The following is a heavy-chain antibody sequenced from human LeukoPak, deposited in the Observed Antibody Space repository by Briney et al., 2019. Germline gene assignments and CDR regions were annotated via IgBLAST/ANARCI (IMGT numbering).Heavy chain of an antibody. D-gene: IGHD2-2*02. CDR2: INPNSGGT. CDR1: GYTFTGYY. V-gene: IGHV1-2*02. Sequence: GSVKVSCKAPGYTFTGYYMHRVRQAPGQGLEWMGWINPNSGGTNYAQKFQGRVTMTRDTSISTAYMELSRLRSDDTAVYYCARDRLVVVPAAIRGNYMDVWGKGTTVTVSS. J-gene: IGHJ6*03. CDR3: ARDRLVVVPAAIRGNYMDV.